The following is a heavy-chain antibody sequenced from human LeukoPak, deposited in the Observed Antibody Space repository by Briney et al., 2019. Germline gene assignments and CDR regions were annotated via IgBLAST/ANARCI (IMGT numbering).Heavy chain of an antibody. Sequence: NTDGSSTDYADSVKGRFTISRDNAKNTLYLQMNSLRAEDTAVCYCASRACSSTSCYYYWGQGTLVTVSS. D-gene: IGHD2-2*01. V-gene: IGHV3-74*01. J-gene: IGHJ4*02. CDR2: NTDGSST. CDR3: ASRACSSTSCYYY.